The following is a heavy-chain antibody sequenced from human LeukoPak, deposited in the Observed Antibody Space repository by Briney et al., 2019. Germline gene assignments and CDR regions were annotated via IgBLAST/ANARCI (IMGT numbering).Heavy chain of an antibody. CDR2: ISYDGSNK. V-gene: IGHV3-30*18. CDR1: GLTFSSYG. CDR3: AKDQLFRYGYSYGLTLTD. Sequence: GGSLRLSCAASGLTFSSYGMHWVRQAPGKGLEWVAVISYDGSNKYYADSVKGRFTISRDNSKNTLYLQMNSLRAEDTAVYYCAKDQLFRYGYSYGLTLTDWGQGTLVTVSS. D-gene: IGHD5-18*01. J-gene: IGHJ4*02.